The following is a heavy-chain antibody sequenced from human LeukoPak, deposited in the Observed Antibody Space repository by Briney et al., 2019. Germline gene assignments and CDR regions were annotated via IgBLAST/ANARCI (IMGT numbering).Heavy chain of an antibody. D-gene: IGHD4-17*01. CDR2: IYYSGST. J-gene: IGHJ5*02. CDR1: GGSISSYY. V-gene: IGHV4-59*08. Sequence: ETLSLTCTVSGGSISSYYWSWIRQPPGKGLEWIGYIYYSGSTNYNPSLKSRVTFSVDTSKNQFSLKLSSVTAADTAVYYCARRPYGDYENWFDPWGQGTLVTVSS. CDR3: ARRPYGDYENWFDP.